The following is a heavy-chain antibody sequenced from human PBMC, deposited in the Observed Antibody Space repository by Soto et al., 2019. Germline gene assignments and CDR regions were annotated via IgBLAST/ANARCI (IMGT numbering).Heavy chain of an antibody. D-gene: IGHD2-8*02. CDR1: GYTFTSYD. Sequence: GASVKVSCKASGYTFTSYDINWVRQATGQGLEWMGWMNPNSGNTGYAQKFQGRVTMTRNTSISTAYMELSSLRSEDTAVYYCARGAAAGANYYYYGMDVWGQGPTVTVSS. CDR3: ARGAAAGANYYYYGMDV. J-gene: IGHJ6*02. V-gene: IGHV1-8*01. CDR2: MNPNSGNT.